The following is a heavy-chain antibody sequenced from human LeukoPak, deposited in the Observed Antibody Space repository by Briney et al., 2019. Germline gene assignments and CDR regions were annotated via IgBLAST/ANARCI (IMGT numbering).Heavy chain of an antibody. CDR2: INPNSGGT. J-gene: IGHJ4*02. CDR3: ARDSSGADY. CDR1: GYTFTGYY. V-gene: IGHV1-2*02. D-gene: IGHD6-19*01. Sequence: VKVSCKASGYTFTGYYMNWVRQAPGQGLEWMGWINPNSGGTNYAQNFQGRVTMTRDTSISTAYMELSRLRSDDTAVYYCARDSSGADYWGQGTLVTVSS.